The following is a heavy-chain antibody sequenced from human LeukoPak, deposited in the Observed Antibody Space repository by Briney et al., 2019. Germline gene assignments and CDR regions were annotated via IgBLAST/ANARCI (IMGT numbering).Heavy chain of an antibody. V-gene: IGHV5-51*01. CDR1: GYSFTNYW. Sequence: GESLKISCKASGYSFTNYWIGWVRQMPGKGLEWMGIIYPGDSETRYSPSFQGQVTISADKSTRTAYLQWSSLKASDTAMYYCATGENTRLDYWGQGTLVTVSP. CDR3: ATGENTRLDY. D-gene: IGHD2/OR15-2a*01. CDR2: IYPGDSET. J-gene: IGHJ4*02.